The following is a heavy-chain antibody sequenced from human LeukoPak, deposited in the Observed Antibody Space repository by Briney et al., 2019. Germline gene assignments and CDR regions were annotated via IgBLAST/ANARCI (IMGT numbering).Heavy chain of an antibody. CDR1: GDSVSSNSAT. Sequence: SQTLSLTCAISGDSVSSNSATLNWIRQSSSRCLEWLGRTYYRSKWYNDYAVSVRSRITINPDTSKNQFSLQLNSVTPEDTAVYYCARGYGGYEQYWGQGTLVTVSS. D-gene: IGHD5-12*01. CDR2: TYYRSKWYN. J-gene: IGHJ4*02. CDR3: ARGYGGYEQY. V-gene: IGHV6-1*01.